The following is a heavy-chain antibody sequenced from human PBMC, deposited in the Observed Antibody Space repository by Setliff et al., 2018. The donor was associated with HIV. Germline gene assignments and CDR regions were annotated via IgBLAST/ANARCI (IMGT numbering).Heavy chain of an antibody. CDR3: VRVSCSSWYSIPRTYYYCMDV. CDR1: GGSFSGYC. J-gene: IGHJ6*03. Sequence: PSETLSLTCTVYGGSFSGYCWSWIRQPPGKGLEWIGEINHSGRTKYNPSLKSRVTTSVDMSKNQFSLRLSSVTAADTAVYYCVRVSCSSWYSIPRTYYYCMDVWGEVNTV. D-gene: IGHD6-13*01. V-gene: IGHV4-34*01. CDR2: INHSGRT.